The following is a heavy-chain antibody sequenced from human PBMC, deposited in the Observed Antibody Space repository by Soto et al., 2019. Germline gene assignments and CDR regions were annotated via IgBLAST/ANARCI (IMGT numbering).Heavy chain of an antibody. J-gene: IGHJ4*02. CDR2: IRSKANSYAT. V-gene: IGHV3-73*01. D-gene: IGHD1-1*01. Sequence: PGGSLRLSCAASGFTFSGSAIHWVRQASGKGLEWVGRIRSKANSYATAYAASVKGRFTISRDDSKNTAYLQMNSLKTEDTAVYYCTRRNAGTTDFDYWGQGTLVTVSS. CDR3: TRRNAGTTDFDY. CDR1: GFTFSGSA.